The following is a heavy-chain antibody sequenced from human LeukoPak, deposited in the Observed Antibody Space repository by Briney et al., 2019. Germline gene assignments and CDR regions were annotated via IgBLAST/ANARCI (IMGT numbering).Heavy chain of an antibody. CDR3: ARDIVVARFGNWFDP. Sequence: SVKVSCKASGATLTIYAISGVRQPPGQGLEWMGGTIPIFGTANYAQKFQGRVTITTDESTSTAYMELSSLRSEDTAVYYCARDIVVARFGNWFDPWGQGTLVTVSS. V-gene: IGHV1-69*05. CDR2: TIPIFGTA. D-gene: IGHD2-2*01. J-gene: IGHJ5*02. CDR1: GATLTIYA.